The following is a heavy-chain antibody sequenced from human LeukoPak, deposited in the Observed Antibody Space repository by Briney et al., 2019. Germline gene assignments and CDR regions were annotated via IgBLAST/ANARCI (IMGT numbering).Heavy chain of an antibody. Sequence: SETLSLTCAVYGGSFSGYYWSWIRQPPGKGLEWIGEVNHSGATNYNPSLKSRVSISVDTSKNQFSLKLSSLTAADTAVYYCARGRGHDYGSGSYYNNHVVMDVWGQGTTVTVSS. D-gene: IGHD3-10*01. CDR3: ARGRGHDYGSGSYYNNHVVMDV. J-gene: IGHJ6*02. CDR2: VNHSGAT. CDR1: GGSFSGYY. V-gene: IGHV4-34*01.